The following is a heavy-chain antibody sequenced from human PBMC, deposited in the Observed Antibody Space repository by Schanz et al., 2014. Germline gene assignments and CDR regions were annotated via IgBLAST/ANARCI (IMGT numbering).Heavy chain of an antibody. CDR2: INGYNGHT. CDR1: GYTFSSYG. V-gene: IGHV1-18*01. Sequence: QVQLVQSGAEVKKPGASVKVSCEASGYTFSSYGITWVRQAPGQGLEWMGWINGYNGHTLYAQKFQGRVTMTTDTSTSTVYMELRSLRSDDTAVYYCARGGYSSGWYDRDIAHFDYWGQGTLVTVSS. D-gene: IGHD6-19*01. CDR3: ARGGYSSGWYDRDIAHFDY. J-gene: IGHJ4*02.